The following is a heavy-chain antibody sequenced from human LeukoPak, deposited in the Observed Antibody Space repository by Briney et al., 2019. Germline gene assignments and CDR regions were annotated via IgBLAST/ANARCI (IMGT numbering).Heavy chain of an antibody. Sequence: SETLSLTCTVSGGSISSYYWSWIRQPPGKRLEWMGYIYSSGSTNYNPSLKSRVTISVDTSKNQFSLKLSSVTAADTAVYYCARHVPRGYSYGGVFDYWGQGTLVTVSS. CDR3: ARHVPRGYSYGGVFDY. CDR2: IYSSGST. V-gene: IGHV4-59*08. D-gene: IGHD5-18*01. CDR1: GGSISSYY. J-gene: IGHJ4*02.